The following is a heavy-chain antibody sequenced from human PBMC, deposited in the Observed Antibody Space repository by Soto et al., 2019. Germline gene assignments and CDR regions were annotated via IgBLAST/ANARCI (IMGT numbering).Heavy chain of an antibody. V-gene: IGHV4-39*01. CDR2: ISYSGTT. D-gene: IGHD2-15*01. J-gene: IGHJ4*02. CDR3: ARGNILVVAYEPFDY. CDR1: GGSISSGSYY. Sequence: SETLSLTCTVSGGSISSGSYYWAWIRQSPGKGLEWIGTISYSGTTYYNPSLKSRVTVSVDMSKNQFSLRLNSVTAADTAVYYCARGNILVVAYEPFDYWGQGTLVTVSS.